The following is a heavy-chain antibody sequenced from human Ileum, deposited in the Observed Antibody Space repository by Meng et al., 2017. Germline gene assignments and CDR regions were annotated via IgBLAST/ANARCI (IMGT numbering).Heavy chain of an antibody. Sequence: VLGVESWGGLVLPGGSLTLSCAASGFTFSTYSMHWVRQAPGKGLVWVSQIKPDGRTTAYADSVKGRFTISRDNAKSTLYLEMNSLRAEDAAVYYCARDWDWVVWDYWGQGTLVTVSS. J-gene: IGHJ4*02. V-gene: IGHV3-74*01. CDR1: GFTFSTYS. CDR2: IKPDGRTT. CDR3: ARDWDWVVWDY. D-gene: IGHD3/OR15-3a*01.